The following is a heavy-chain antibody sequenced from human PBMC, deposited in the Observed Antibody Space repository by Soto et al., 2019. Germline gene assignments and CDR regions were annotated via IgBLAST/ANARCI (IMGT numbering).Heavy chain of an antibody. CDR2: VTVTGGST. Sequence: GGSLRLSCAASAISFNTYGVTWVRQAPGKGLEWVSTVTVTGGSTYYAGSVKGRFTISRDRSNYTVSLLLNSRRVEDTAIYYCAGQRSPEGWFDPWGQGTLVTAPQ. CDR1: AISFNTYG. J-gene: IGHJ5*02. CDR3: AGQRSPEGWFDP. D-gene: IGHD3-10*01. V-gene: IGHV3-23*01.